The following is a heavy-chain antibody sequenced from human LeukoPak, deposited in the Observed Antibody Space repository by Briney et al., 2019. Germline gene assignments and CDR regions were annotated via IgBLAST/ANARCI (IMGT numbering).Heavy chain of an antibody. J-gene: IGHJ4*02. Sequence: GGSLRLSCAASGFTVSSNYVSWVRQAPGKGLEWVSAISASGDGIYYTDSVKGRFTMSRDNSKDTLYLQMNSLRADDTAVYYCAKTPGGAAGNRVFDHWGQGALVTVSS. V-gene: IGHV3-23*01. CDR3: AKTPGGAAGNRVFDH. CDR2: ISASGDGI. CDR1: GFTVSSNY. D-gene: IGHD6-13*01.